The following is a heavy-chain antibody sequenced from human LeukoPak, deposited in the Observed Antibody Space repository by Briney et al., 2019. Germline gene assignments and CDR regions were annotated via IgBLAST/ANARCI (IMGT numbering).Heavy chain of an antibody. J-gene: IGHJ6*02. CDR3: ARFGASSNYYYGMDV. Sequence: XGSLRLSCAASGFTFSSYAMHWVRQAPGKGLEWVAVISYDGSNKYYADSVKGRFTISRDNSKNTLYLQMNSLRAEDTAVYYCARFGASSNYYYGMDVWGQGTTVTVSS. D-gene: IGHD3-16*01. V-gene: IGHV3-30*04. CDR1: GFTFSSYA. CDR2: ISYDGSNK.